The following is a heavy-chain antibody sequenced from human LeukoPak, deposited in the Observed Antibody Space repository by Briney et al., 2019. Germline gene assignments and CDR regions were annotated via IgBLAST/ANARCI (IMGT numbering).Heavy chain of an antibody. CDR1: GGSISSYY. CDR2: IYSSGST. J-gene: IGHJ4*02. Sequence: SETLSLTCTVSGGSISSYYWSRIRQPAGKGLEWIGRIYSSGSTNYYYNPSLKSRVTMSVDTSKNQFSLKLSSVTAADTAVYYCARDPNSALWGQGTLVTVSS. D-gene: IGHD2-21*01. V-gene: IGHV4-4*07. CDR3: ARDPNSAL.